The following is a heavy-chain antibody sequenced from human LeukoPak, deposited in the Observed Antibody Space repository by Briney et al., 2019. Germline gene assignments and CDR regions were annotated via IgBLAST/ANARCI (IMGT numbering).Heavy chain of an antibody. CDR3: ARGTPRIAAAPIDY. CDR2: IYYSGST. CDR1: GGSISSYY. D-gene: IGHD6-13*01. J-gene: IGHJ4*01. Sequence: PSETLSLTCTVSGGSISSYYWSWIRQPPGKGLEWIGYIYYSGSTNYNPSLKSRVTISVDTSKNQFSLKLSSVTAADTAVYYCARGTPRIAAAPIDYWGHGTLVTVSS. V-gene: IGHV4-59*01.